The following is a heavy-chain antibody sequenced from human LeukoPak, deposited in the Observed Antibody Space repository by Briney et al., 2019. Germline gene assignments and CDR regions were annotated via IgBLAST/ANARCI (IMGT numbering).Heavy chain of an antibody. CDR3: ARDALSGGFFDY. CDR1: GGTFSSYA. J-gene: IGHJ4*02. Sequence: GASVKVSCKASGGTFSSYAISWVRQAPGQGLEWMGGIIPIFGTANYAQKFQGRVTITADESTSTAYMELSSLRSEDTAVYYCARDALSGGFFDYWGQGTLVTVSS. D-gene: IGHD3-10*01. V-gene: IGHV1-69*13. CDR2: IIPIFGTA.